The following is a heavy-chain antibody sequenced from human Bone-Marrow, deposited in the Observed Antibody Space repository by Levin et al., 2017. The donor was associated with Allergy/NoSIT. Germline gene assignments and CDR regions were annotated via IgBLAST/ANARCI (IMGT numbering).Heavy chain of an antibody. D-gene: IGHD6-19*01. CDR1: GGSISSSSYY. Sequence: SETLSLTCTVSGGSISSSSYYWGWIRQPPGKGLEWIGSIYYSGSTYYNPSLKSRVTISVDTSKNQFSLKLSSVTAADTAVYYCARRWIAVAAPFDPWGQGTLVTVSS. CDR3: ARRWIAVAAPFDP. V-gene: IGHV4-39*01. J-gene: IGHJ5*02. CDR2: IYYSGST.